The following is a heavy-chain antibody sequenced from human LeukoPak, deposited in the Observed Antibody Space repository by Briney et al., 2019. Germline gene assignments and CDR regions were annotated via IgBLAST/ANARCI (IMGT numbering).Heavy chain of an antibody. CDR2: IIPIFGTA. Sequence: SVKVSCKASGYTFTSYARNWVRQAPGQELEWMGGIIPIFGTANYAQKFQGRVTITADESTSTAYMELSSLRSEDTAVYYCASRKGLGYCSGGSCSNWFDPWGQGTLVTVSS. D-gene: IGHD2-15*01. CDR1: GYTFTSYA. V-gene: IGHV1-69*13. J-gene: IGHJ5*02. CDR3: ASRKGLGYCSGGSCSNWFDP.